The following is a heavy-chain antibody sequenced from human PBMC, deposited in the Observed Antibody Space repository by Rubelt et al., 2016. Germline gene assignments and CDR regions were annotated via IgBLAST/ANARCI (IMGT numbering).Heavy chain of an antibody. D-gene: IGHD2-15*01. CDR2: INAGNGNT. J-gene: IGHJ4*02. Sequence: QVQLVQSGAEVKKPGASVKVSCKASGYTFTSYAMHWVRQAPGQRLEWMGWINAGNGNTNYAQKFQGRVTMTEDTSTDTAYMELSSLRSEDTAVYYCATGIIRLKPFDYWGQGTLVTVSS. CDR1: GYTFTSYA. V-gene: IGHV1-3*01. CDR3: ATGIIRLKPFDY.